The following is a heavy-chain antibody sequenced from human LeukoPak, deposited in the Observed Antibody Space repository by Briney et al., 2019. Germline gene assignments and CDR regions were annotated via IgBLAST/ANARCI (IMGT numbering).Heavy chain of an antibody. Sequence: GRSLRLSCAASGFTFSSYGMHWVRQAPGKGLEWVAVISYDGSNQYYADSVKGRFTISRDNSKNTLYLQMNSLRAEDTAVYYCARENMITFGGVMESLGYWGQGTLVTVSS. J-gene: IGHJ4*02. CDR2: ISYDGSNQ. CDR3: ARENMITFGGVMESLGY. V-gene: IGHV3-30*03. D-gene: IGHD3-16*01. CDR1: GFTFSSYG.